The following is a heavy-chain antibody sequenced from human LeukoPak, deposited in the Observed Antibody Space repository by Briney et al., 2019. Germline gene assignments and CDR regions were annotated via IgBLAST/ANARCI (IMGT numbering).Heavy chain of an antibody. D-gene: IGHD3-9*01. V-gene: IGHV4-34*01. J-gene: IGHJ5*02. Sequence: PSETLSLTCAVYGGSFSGYYWSWIRQPPGKGLEWIGEINHSGSTNYNPSLKSRVTISVDTSKNQFSLKLSSVIAADTAVYYCARGRAETKRYYDILTGYNRGRFDPWGQGTLVTVSS. CDR1: GGSFSGYY. CDR2: INHSGST. CDR3: ARGRAETKRYYDILTGYNRGRFDP.